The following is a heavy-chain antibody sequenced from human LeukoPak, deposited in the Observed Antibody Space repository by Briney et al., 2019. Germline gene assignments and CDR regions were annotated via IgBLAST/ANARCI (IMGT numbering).Heavy chain of an antibody. CDR2: INHSGST. J-gene: IGHJ4*02. Sequence: PSETLSLTCAVYGGSFSGYYWSWIRQPPGKGLEWIGEINHSGSTNYNPSLKSRVTISVDTSKNQFSLKLSSVTAADTAVYYCARIAAAGTYWGQGTLVTVSS. CDR1: GGSFSGYY. V-gene: IGHV4-34*01. D-gene: IGHD6-13*01. CDR3: ARIAAAGTY.